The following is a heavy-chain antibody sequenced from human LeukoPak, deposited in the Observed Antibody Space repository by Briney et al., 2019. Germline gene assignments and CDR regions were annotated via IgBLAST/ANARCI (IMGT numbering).Heavy chain of an antibody. CDR2: IYPGDSDT. V-gene: IGHV5-51*01. J-gene: IGHJ4*02. CDR1: GYRFTSYW. D-gene: IGHD3-9*01. CDR3: ARQEDYDILTGYYSDY. Sequence: GESLKISCKGSGYRFTSYWIGWVRQMPGKGLEWMGIIYPGDSDTRYSPSFQGQVTISADKSISTAYLQWSSLKASDTAMYYCARQEDYDILTGYYSDYWGQGTLVTVSS.